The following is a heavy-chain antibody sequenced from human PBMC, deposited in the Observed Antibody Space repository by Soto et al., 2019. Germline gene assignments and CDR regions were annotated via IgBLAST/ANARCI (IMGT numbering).Heavy chain of an antibody. CDR2: VSGNGAVT. J-gene: IGHJ4*02. Sequence: EVQLLDSGGGLAQPGGSLRLSCAASGFTFGNYAMNWVRQAPGKGLEWVSTVSGNGAVTYYAASVKVRFTISRDNSRSTLYLQMNNLRAEDTAIYFCAKVPASLKAFDYWGQGTLVTVSS. D-gene: IGHD2-2*01. V-gene: IGHV3-23*01. CDR3: AKVPASLKAFDY. CDR1: GFTFGNYA.